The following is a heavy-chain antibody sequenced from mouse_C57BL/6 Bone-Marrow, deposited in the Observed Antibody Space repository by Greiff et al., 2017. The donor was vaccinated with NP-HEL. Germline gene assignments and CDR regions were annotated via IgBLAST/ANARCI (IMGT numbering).Heavy chain of an antibody. J-gene: IGHJ2*01. CDR3: ARVPNWDDFDY. CDR1: GFTFSDYY. Sequence: EVKVVESEGGLVQPGSSMKLSCTASGFTFSDYYMAWVRQVPEKGLEWVANINYDGSSTYYLDSLKSRFIISRDNAKNILYLQMSSLKSEDTATYYCARVPNWDDFDYWGQGTTLTVSS. CDR2: INYDGSST. D-gene: IGHD4-1*01. V-gene: IGHV5-16*01.